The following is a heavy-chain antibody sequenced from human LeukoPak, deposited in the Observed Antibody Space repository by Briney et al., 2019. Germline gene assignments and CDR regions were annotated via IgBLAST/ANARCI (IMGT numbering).Heavy chain of an antibody. D-gene: IGHD6-19*01. CDR3: ARDQGLNFDY. J-gene: IGHJ4*02. Sequence: SETLSLTCTVSGDSISSYYWSWIRQPPGKRLEWIGCISDSGSTNYNPSLQSRVTISVDTSKNQFSLKLSSVTAADTAVYYCARDQGLNFDYWGQGTLVTVSS. V-gene: IGHV4-59*01. CDR2: ISDSGST. CDR1: GDSISSYY.